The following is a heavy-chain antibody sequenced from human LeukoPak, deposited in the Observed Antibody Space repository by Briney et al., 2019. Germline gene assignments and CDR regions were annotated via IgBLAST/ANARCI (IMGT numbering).Heavy chain of an antibody. CDR2: ISGSGYST. CDR3: ARRGGYNQYYSDY. V-gene: IGHV3-23*01. J-gene: IGHJ4*02. CDR1: GFTFSNYA. Sequence: GGSLRLSCAASGFTFSNYAMNWVRQAPGKGLEWVSAISGSGYSTYYADSVKGRFTISRDNSKNTLYLQMNSLRAEDTAVYYCARRGGYNQYYSDYWGQGTLVTVSS. D-gene: IGHD5-24*01.